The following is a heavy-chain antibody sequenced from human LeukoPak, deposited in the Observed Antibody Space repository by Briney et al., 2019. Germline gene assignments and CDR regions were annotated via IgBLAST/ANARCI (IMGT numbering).Heavy chain of an antibody. CDR2: IYPGDSDT. Sequence: GESLKISCKDSGFSFTSYWIGWVRQMPGKGLEWMGIIYPGDSDTRYSPSFQGQVTISADKSINTAFVQWSSLKASDTAIYYCARRTPEYTNRWYFDLWGRGTLVTVSS. D-gene: IGHD6-6*01. CDR1: GFSFTSYW. CDR3: ARRTPEYTNRWYFDL. V-gene: IGHV5-51*01. J-gene: IGHJ2*01.